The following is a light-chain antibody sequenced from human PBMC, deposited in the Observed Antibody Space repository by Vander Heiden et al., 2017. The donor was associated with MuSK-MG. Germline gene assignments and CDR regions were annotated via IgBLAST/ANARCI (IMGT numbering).Light chain of an antibody. CDR3: QQYNNWLT. CDR1: QSVSSK. V-gene: IGKV3-15*01. J-gene: IGKJ4*01. CDR2: GAS. Sequence: EIVMTQSPATLSVSPGERATLSCRASQSVSSKLDWYQQKPGQAPRLLIYGASTRATGIPARFSGSGSGTEFTLTISSLQSEDFAVYYCQQYNNWLTFGGGTKVEIK.